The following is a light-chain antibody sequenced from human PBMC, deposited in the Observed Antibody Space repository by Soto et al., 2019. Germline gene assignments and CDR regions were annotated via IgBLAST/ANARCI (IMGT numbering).Light chain of an antibody. CDR3: SSYTTSNSRQIV. J-gene: IGLJ1*01. V-gene: IGLV2-14*03. Sequence: QSALTQPASVSGSPGQSINISCTGTSSDVGGYNYVSWYQHHPGKAPKLIIYDVSNRPSGVSNPFSGSKSGNTASLTISGLRPEDEADYYCSSYTTSNSRQIVFGTGTKVTVL. CDR2: DVS. CDR1: SSDVGGYNY.